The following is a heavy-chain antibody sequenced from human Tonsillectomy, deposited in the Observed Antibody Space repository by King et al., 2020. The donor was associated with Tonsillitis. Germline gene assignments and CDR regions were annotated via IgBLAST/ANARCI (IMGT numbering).Heavy chain of an antibody. CDR1: GFSVGSHY. CDR2: IYGGGTT. Sequence: VQLVESGGGLMQPGGSLRLSCAASGFSVGSHYMSWVRQAPGKGLEWVSVIYGGGTTYYADFVKGRFINSRDNSENTLYLQMKSLRAEDTAMYYCARVNYYDSSGYWSPYYFDYWGQGTLVTVSS. CDR3: ARVNYYDSSGYWSPYYFDY. D-gene: IGHD3-22*01. V-gene: IGHV3-53*01. J-gene: IGHJ4*02.